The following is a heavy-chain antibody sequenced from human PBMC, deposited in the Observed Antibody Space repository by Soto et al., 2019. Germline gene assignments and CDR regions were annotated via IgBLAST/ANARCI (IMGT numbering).Heavy chain of an antibody. D-gene: IGHD3-22*01. CDR2: INHSGST. J-gene: IGHJ4*02. CDR1: GGSFSGYY. V-gene: IGHV4-34*01. CDR3: ARSYYYDSSGSDY. Sequence: SETLSLTCAVYGGSFSGYYWSWIRQPPGKGLEWIGEINHSGSTNYNPSLKSRVTISVDTSKNQFSLKLSSVTAADTAVYYCARSYYYDSSGSDYWGQGTLVTVSS.